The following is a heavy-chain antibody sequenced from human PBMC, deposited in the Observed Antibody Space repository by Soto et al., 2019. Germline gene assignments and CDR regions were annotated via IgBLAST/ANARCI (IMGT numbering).Heavy chain of an antibody. CDR2: ISYDGSNK. V-gene: IGHV3-30-3*01. CDR1: GFTFSSYA. CDR3: ARDSPIGYCSADCHYYFDS. D-gene: IGHD2-21*02. Sequence: GGSLRLSCAASGFTFSSYAMHWVSQAPGKGLEWVAVISYDGSNKYYADSVKGRFTISRDNSKNTLYLQMNSLRAEDTAVYYCARDSPIGYCSADCHYYFDSWGQGTLVTVSS. J-gene: IGHJ4*02.